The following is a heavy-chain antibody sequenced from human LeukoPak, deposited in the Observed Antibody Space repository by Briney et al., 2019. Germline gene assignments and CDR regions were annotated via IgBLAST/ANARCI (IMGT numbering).Heavy chain of an antibody. CDR2: INHSGST. V-gene: IGHV4-34*01. Sequence: SETLSLTCAVYGGSFSGYYWSWIRQPPGKGLEWIGEINHSGSTNYNPSLKSRVTISVDTSKNQFSLKLSSVTAADTAVYYCARTYYYYYMDVWGKGTTVTISS. CDR1: GGSFSGYY. CDR3: ARTYYYYYMDV. J-gene: IGHJ6*03.